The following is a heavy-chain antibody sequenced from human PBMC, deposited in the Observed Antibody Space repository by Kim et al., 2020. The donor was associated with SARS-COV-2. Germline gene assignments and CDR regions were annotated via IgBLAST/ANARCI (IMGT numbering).Heavy chain of an antibody. Sequence: SETLSLTCTVSGYSISSGYYWGWIRQPPGKGLEWIGSIYHSGSTYYNPSLKSRVTISVDTSKNQFSLKLSSVTAADTAVYYCARDPLRAAAGMGFDYGG. D-gene: IGHD6-13*01. J-gene: IGHJ4*01. CDR3: ARDPLRAAAGMGFDY. CDR1: GYSISSGYY. V-gene: IGHV4-38-2*02. CDR2: IYHSGST.